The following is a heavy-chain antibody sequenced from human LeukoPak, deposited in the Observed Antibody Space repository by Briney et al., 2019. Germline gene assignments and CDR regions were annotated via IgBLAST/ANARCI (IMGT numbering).Heavy chain of an antibody. CDR1: GFSFNSDW. D-gene: IGHD3-16*01. V-gene: IGHV3-7*01. CDR2: IKHDESEK. Sequence: GGSLRLSCAASGFSFNSDWMDWVRQAPGKGLEWAANIKHDESEKNYLDSVKGRFTISRDNAQNSLYLQMNGLRVEDTAVYYCTRRLDDWGQGTLVTVSS. J-gene: IGHJ4*02. CDR3: TRRLDD.